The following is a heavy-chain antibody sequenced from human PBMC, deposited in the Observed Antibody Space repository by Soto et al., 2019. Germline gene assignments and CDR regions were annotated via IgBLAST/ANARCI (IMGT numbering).Heavy chain of an antibody. J-gene: IGHJ5*02. Sequence: GGSLRLSCAASGFTFSSYSMNWVRQAPGKGLEWVSSISSSSSYIYYADSVKGRFTISRDNAKNSLYLQMNSLRAEDTAVYYCARDPTNLYNWFEPWGQGTLVTVSS. CDR2: ISSSSSYI. V-gene: IGHV3-21*01. CDR3: ARDPTNLYNWFEP. CDR1: GFTFSSYS. D-gene: IGHD7-27*01.